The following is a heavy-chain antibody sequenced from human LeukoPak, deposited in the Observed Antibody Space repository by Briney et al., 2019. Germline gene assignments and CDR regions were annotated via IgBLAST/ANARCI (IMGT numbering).Heavy chain of an antibody. Sequence: LETLSLTCTVSGGSISSSSYYWGWIRQPPGKGLEWIGSIYYSGSTYYNPSLKSRVTISVDTSKNQFSLKLSSVTAADTAVYYCARINVGYYYDPGWFDPWGQGTLVTVSS. CDR2: IYYSGST. D-gene: IGHD3-22*01. V-gene: IGHV4-39*07. CDR1: GGSISSSSYY. J-gene: IGHJ5*02. CDR3: ARINVGYYYDPGWFDP.